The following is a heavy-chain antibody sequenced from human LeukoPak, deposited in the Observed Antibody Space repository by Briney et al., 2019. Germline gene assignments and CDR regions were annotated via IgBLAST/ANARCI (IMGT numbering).Heavy chain of an antibody. V-gene: IGHV3-23*01. CDR1: GCSFINYV. J-gene: IGHJ4*02. Sequence: GGGLRLSCGAAGCSFINYVMKWGRQAPGKGLEGGSSITGSGGNTNYADSVKGGLTISRDNSNKTMGLQMNSLSAEDTAIYYCAKHRPHCGSYFDCWGQGTLVTVSS. CDR2: ITGSGGNT. D-gene: IGHD2-21*02. CDR3: AKHRPHCGSYFDC.